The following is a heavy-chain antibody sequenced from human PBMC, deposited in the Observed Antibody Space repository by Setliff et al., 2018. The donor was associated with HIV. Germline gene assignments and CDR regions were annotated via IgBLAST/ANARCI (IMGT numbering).Heavy chain of an antibody. CDR2: IHTDGSST. CDR3: VRDLVYYYDNSGSFYVAEYFQH. D-gene: IGHD3-22*01. V-gene: IGHV3-74*01. J-gene: IGHJ1*01. CDR1: GFSFSSYW. Sequence: GGSLRLSCAASGFSFSSYWMHWVRQAPGKGLVWVSRIHTDGSSTSYADSVKGRFTISRDNAKNTLYLQMNSLRAEDTAVYYCVRDLVYYYDNSGSFYVAEYFQHWGQGTLVTVSS.